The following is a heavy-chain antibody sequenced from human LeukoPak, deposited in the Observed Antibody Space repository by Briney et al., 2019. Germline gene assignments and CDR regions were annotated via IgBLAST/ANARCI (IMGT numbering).Heavy chain of an antibody. J-gene: IGHJ4*02. CDR2: IKQDGSEK. CDR1: GFTFSSYW. CDR3: ARDKNYDFWRGYYVFDY. V-gene: IGHV3-7*01. Sequence: GGSLRLSCAASGFTFSSYWMSWVRQAPGKGLEWVANIKQDGSEKYYVDSVKGRFTISRDNAKNSLYLQMNSLRAEDTAVYYCARDKNYDFWRGYYVFDYWGQGTLVTVSS. D-gene: IGHD3-3*01.